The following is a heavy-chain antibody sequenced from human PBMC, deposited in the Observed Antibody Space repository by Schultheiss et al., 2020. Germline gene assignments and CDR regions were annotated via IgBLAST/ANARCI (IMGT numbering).Heavy chain of an antibody. CDR3: AKVKDYCSGGSCYSYFDY. V-gene: IGHV3-23*01. CDR2: ISGSGGST. Sequence: GGSLRLSCAASGFSVSGYYMNWVRQTPGKGLEWVSAISGSGGSTYYADSVNGRFTISRDNSKNTLYLHMNSLRAEDTAVYYCAKVKDYCSGGSCYSYFDYWGQGTLVTVFS. J-gene: IGHJ4*02. CDR1: GFSVSGYY. D-gene: IGHD2-15*01.